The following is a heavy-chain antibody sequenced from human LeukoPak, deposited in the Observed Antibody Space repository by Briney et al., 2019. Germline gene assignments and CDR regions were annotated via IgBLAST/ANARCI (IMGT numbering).Heavy chain of an antibody. V-gene: IGHV1-2*02. J-gene: IGHJ5*02. CDR2: INPNSGGT. CDR1: GYTFTGYY. Sequence: GASVKVSCKASGYTFTGYYMHWVRQAPGQGLEWMGWINPNSGGTNYAQKFQGRVTMTRDTSISTAYMELSRLRSDDTAVYYCVRDSGEYSSSSRRSRRNWFDPWGQGTLVTVSS. CDR3: VRDSGEYSSSSRRSRRNWFDP. D-gene: IGHD6-6*01.